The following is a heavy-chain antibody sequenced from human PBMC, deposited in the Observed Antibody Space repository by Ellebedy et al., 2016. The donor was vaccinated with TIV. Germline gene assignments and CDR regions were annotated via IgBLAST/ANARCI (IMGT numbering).Heavy chain of an antibody. V-gene: IGHV3-43*01. CDR3: AKDIGTAMANPDY. CDR2: ISWDGGIT. Sequence: GESLKISCSASGFTFDDYTMHWVRQAPGKGLEWVSLISWDGGITYYADSVKGRFTISRDNSKNSLYLQMNSLRTEDTAFYYCAKDIGTAMANPDYWGQGTLVTVSS. CDR1: GFTFDDYT. J-gene: IGHJ4*02. D-gene: IGHD5-18*01.